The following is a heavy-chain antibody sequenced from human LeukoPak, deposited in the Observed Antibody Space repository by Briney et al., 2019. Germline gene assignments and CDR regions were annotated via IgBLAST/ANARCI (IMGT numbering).Heavy chain of an antibody. CDR2: INHSGST. Sequence: SETLSLTCAVYGGSFSGYYWSWIRQPPGKGLEWIGEINHSGSTNYNPSLKSRVTISVDTSENQFSLKLSSVTAADTAVYYCARAPYGGNPHFGYWGQGTLVTVSS. V-gene: IGHV4-34*01. D-gene: IGHD4-23*01. J-gene: IGHJ4*02. CDR1: GGSFSGYY. CDR3: ARAPYGGNPHFGY.